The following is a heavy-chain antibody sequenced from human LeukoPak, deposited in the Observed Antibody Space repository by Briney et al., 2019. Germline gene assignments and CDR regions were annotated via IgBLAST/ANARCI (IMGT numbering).Heavy chain of an antibody. J-gene: IGHJ4*02. CDR2: IRYDGSNK. CDR1: GFTFSSYG. Sequence: GGSLRLSCAASGFTFSSYGMHWVRQAPGKGLEWVAFIRYDGSNKYYADSVKGRFTISRDNSKNTLYLQMNSLRAEDTAVYYCAKDRVPATASYYFDYWGQGTLVTVSS. V-gene: IGHV3-30*02. CDR3: AKDRVPATASYYFDY. D-gene: IGHD2-2*01.